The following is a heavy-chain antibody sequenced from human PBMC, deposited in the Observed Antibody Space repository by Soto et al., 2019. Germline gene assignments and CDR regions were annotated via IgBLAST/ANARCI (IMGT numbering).Heavy chain of an antibody. Sequence: GSLRLSCAASGFTFSSYAMGWVRQGPGKGLEWVAVVSIGGSTHYADSVRGRFTISRDNSKNTLSLQMNSLTAEDTAVYFCAKRRGAGGHFDYWGQAALVTVSS. CDR3: AKRRGAGGHFDY. V-gene: IGHV3-23*01. D-gene: IGHD3-10*01. J-gene: IGHJ4*02. CDR2: VSIGGST. CDR1: GFTFSSYA.